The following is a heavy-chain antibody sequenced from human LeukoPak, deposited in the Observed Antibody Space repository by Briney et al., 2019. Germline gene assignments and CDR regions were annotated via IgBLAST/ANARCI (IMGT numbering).Heavy chain of an antibody. J-gene: IGHJ4*02. CDR2: INPNSGGT. CDR1: GYTFTGYY. D-gene: IGHD6-13*01. CDR3: ARDIAAAGNFYFDY. Sequence: ASVKVSCKASGYTFTGYYMHWVRQAPGQGLEWMGWINPNSGGTNYAQKFQGRVTMTRDTSISTAYMELSRLRSDDTAVYYCARDIAAAGNFYFDYWGQGTLVTVSS. V-gene: IGHV1-2*02.